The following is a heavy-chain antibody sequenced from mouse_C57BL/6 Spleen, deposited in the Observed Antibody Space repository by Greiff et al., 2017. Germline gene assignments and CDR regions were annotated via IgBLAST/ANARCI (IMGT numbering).Heavy chain of an antibody. V-gene: IGHV1-74*01. CDR2: IHPSDSDT. CDR1: GYTFTSYW. D-gene: IGHD2-3*01. J-gene: IGHJ1*03. Sequence: QVHVKQPGAELVKPGASVKVSCKASGYTFTSYWMHWVKQRPGQGLEWIGRIHPSDSDTNYNQKFKGKATLTVDKSSSTAYMQLSSLTSEDSAVYYCAIGDDGYYSYWYFDVWGTGTTVTVSS. CDR3: AIGDDGYYSYWYFDV.